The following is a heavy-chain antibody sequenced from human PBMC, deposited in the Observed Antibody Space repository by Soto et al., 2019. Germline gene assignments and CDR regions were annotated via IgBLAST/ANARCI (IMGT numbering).Heavy chain of an antibody. V-gene: IGHV1-18*01. CDR3: ARGRYGDY. Sequence: QVHLVQSGAEVKKPGASVKVSCQGSGYAFTTYGITWVRQDPGQGLEWMGWISAHNGNTNYAQKLKGRVTVTRDTSTSTAYRELRRLRYDYTAVYYCARGRYGDYWGQGALVTVSS. CDR1: GYAFTTYG. CDR2: ISAHNGNT. D-gene: IGHD1-1*01. J-gene: IGHJ4*02.